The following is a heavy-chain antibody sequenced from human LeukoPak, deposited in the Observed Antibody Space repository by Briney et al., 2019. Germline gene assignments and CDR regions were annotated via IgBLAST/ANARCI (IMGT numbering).Heavy chain of an antibody. Sequence: GSLRLSCAASGFTFSSYAMSWVRQAPGKGLEWVSAISGSGGSTYYADSVKGRFTISRDNSKNTLYLQMNSLRAEDTAVYYCAKDPPDQYDSSGYYGYWGQGTLVTVSS. CDR1: GFTFSSYA. CDR2: ISGSGGST. D-gene: IGHD3-22*01. CDR3: AKDPPDQYDSSGYYGY. J-gene: IGHJ4*02. V-gene: IGHV3-23*01.